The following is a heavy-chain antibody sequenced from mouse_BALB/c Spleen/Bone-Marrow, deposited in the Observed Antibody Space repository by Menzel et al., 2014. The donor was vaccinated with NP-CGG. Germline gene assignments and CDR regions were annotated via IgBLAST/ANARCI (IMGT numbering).Heavy chain of an antibody. J-gene: IGHJ3*01. Sequence: EVHLVESGGGLVQPGGSMKLSCVASGFTFCNYWMNWVRQSPEKGLEWVAEIRLKSNNYATHYAESVKGRFTISRDDSKSSVYLQMNNLRAEDTGIYYCTTGFAYWGQGTLVTVSA. CDR3: TTGFAY. V-gene: IGHV6-6*02. CDR2: IRLKSNNYAT. CDR1: GFTFCNYW.